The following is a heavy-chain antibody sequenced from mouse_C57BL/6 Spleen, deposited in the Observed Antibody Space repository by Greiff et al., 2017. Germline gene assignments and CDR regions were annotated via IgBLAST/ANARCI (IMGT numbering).Heavy chain of an antibody. CDR3: ARDGVLRPRRDVMDY. D-gene: IGHD1-2*01. J-gene: IGHJ4*01. CDR1: GYTFTSYW. CDR2: IDPSDSYT. Sequence: QVQLQQPGAELVKPGASVKLSCKASGYTFTSYWMQWVKQRPGQGLEWIGEIDPSDSYTNYNQKFKGKATLTVDTSSSTAYMQLSSLTSEDSAVYYCARDGVLRPRRDVMDYWGQGTSVTVSS. V-gene: IGHV1-50*01.